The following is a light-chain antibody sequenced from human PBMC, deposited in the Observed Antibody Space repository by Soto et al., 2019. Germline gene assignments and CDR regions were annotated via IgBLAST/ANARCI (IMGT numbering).Light chain of an antibody. CDR3: AAWDDSLNGYV. V-gene: IGLV1-44*01. CDR2: SNN. CDR1: SSNIGSNT. Sequence: QSVLTHPPSASGTPVQRVTIFCSGSSSNIGSNTVNWYQQLPGTAPKLLIYSNNQRPSGVPDRFSGSKSGTSASLAISGLQSEDEADYYCAAWDDSLNGYVFGTGTKVTVL. J-gene: IGLJ1*01.